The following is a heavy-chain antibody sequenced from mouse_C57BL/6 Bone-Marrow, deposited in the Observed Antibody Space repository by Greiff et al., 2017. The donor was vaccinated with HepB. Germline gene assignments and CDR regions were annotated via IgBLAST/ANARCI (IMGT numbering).Heavy chain of an antibody. D-gene: IGHD1-1*02. J-gene: IGHJ3*01. CDR1: GYTFTSYW. V-gene: IGHV1-50*01. Sequence: QVQLQQPGAELVKPGASVKLSCKASGYTFTSYWMQWVKQRPGQGLEWIGEIDPSDSYTNYNRKFKGKATLTVDTSSSTAYMQLSSLTSEDSAVYYCAREGGPWFAYWGQGTLVTVSA. CDR2: IDPSDSYT. CDR3: AREGGPWFAY.